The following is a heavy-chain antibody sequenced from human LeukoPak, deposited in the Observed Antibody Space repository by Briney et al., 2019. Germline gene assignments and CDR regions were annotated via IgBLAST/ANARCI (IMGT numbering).Heavy chain of an antibody. CDR1: GGSISSGGYY. CDR2: IYYSGST. D-gene: IGHD3-16*01. Sequence: SETLSLTCTVSGGSISSGGYYWSWIRQHPGKGLEWIGYIYYSGSTYYNPSLKSRVTISVDTSKNQFSLKLSSVTAADTAVYYCARAVSLPDAFDIWGQGTMVTVSS. J-gene: IGHJ3*02. CDR3: ARAVSLPDAFDI. V-gene: IGHV4-31*03.